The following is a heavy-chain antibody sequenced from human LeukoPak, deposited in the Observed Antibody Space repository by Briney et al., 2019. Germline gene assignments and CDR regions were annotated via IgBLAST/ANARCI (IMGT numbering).Heavy chain of an antibody. D-gene: IGHD2-2*02. V-gene: IGHV3-30*03. Sequence: GGSLRLSCAASGFTFSTYSLNWVRQAPGKGLEWVAVISYDGSNKYYADSVKGRFTISRDNSKNTLYLQMNSLRAEDTAVYYTHCSSTSCYKCPDYYYMDVWGKGTTVTVSS. J-gene: IGHJ6*03. CDR2: ISYDGSNK. CDR1: GFTFSTYS. CDR3: HCSSTSCYKCPDYYYMDV.